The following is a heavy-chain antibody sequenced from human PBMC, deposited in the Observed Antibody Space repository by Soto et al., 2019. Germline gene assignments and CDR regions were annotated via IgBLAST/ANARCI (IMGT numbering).Heavy chain of an antibody. Sequence: ASVKVSCKASGNTFTSYDINWVRQATGHGLEWMGWINPNSGNIGYAQKFQGRVTMTRDTAIRTDYMEVSRLRSDDTAVYYCARGRASGSYYLLDYWGQGTLVTVSS. CDR1: GNTFTSYD. V-gene: IGHV1-8*01. CDR3: ARGRASGSYYLLDY. D-gene: IGHD3-10*01. J-gene: IGHJ4*02. CDR2: INPNSGNI.